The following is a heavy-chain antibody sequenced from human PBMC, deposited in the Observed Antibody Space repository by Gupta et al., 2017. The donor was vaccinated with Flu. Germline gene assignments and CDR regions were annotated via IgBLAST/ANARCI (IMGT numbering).Heavy chain of an antibody. V-gene: IGHV3-30*18. CDR1: GFTFSSYG. D-gene: IGHD3-3*01. Sequence: QVQLVESGGGVVQPGRSLRLSCAASGFTFSSYGMQWVRQAPGKGLEWVAVISYDGSNKYYAESVKGRGTISRDNSKNTLDLQRNRLRAEDAAVYYCAKGTYYDFESGDAEGSYFDYWGQGTLVTVSS. CDR3: AKGTYYDFESGDAEGSYFDY. J-gene: IGHJ4*02. CDR2: ISYDGSNK.